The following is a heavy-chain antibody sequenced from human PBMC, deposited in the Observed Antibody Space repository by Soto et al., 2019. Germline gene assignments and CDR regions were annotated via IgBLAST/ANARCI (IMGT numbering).Heavy chain of an antibody. J-gene: IGHJ6*02. CDR2: MYYDGNT. CDR3: ASGNFYYYFALDV. D-gene: IGHD4-4*01. CDR1: GASISSSRYY. V-gene: IGHV4-39*01. Sequence: SETLSLTCSVSGASISSSRYYWGWVRQPPGRELEWIGSMYYDGNTNYNPSLKIRVTISVDTSNNQLTLSLTTVTAADTVLYYCASGNFYYYFALDVWGPGTTVTVS.